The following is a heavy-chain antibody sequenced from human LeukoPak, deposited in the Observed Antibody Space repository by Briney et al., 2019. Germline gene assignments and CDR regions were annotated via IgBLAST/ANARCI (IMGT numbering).Heavy chain of an antibody. J-gene: IGHJ4*02. D-gene: IGHD6-19*01. CDR2: IRYDGSNK. V-gene: IGHV3-30*02. CDR1: GFTFSSYG. Sequence: PGGSLRLSCAASGFTFSSYGMHWVRQAPGKGLEGVAFIRYDGSNKYYADSVKGRFTISRDNSKNTLYLQMNSLRAEDTAVYYCARPYSSGWWYFDYWGQGTLVTVSS. CDR3: ARPYSSGWWYFDY.